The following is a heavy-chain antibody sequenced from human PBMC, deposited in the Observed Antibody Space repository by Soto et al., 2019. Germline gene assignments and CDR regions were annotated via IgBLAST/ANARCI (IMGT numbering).Heavy chain of an antibody. CDR2: INGDGIST. CDR1: GFTFSSYW. V-gene: IGHV3-74*01. J-gene: IGHJ4*02. Sequence: PGGSLRLSCAASGFTFSSYWMHWVRQDPEKGLVWVSRINGDGISTSYAGSVKGRFTISRDNAKDTLYLHMNSLGAEDTAVYYCARISQGTYCRGGNCYSDYWGQGTLVTVSS. D-gene: IGHD2-15*01. CDR3: ARISQGTYCRGGNCYSDY.